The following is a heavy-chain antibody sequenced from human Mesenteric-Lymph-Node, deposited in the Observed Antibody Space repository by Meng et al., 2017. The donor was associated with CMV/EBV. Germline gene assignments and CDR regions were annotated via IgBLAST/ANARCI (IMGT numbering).Heavy chain of an antibody. CDR2: IKKKAEGGTT. Sequence: WVDSEFTFSNAWVRWVRQAPGKGLEWVGRIKKKAEGGTTDAAAPVKGRFTISRDDSKNTVYLEMNSLKTEDTAVYYCTSAYGSGDNNWGQGTLVTVSS. CDR1: EFTFSNAW. J-gene: IGHJ4*02. CDR3: TSAYGSGDNN. V-gene: IGHV3-15*01. D-gene: IGHD3-10*01.